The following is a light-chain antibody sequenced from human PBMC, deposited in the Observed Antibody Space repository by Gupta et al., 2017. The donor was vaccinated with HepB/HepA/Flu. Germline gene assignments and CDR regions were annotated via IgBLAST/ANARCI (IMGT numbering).Light chain of an antibody. CDR1: SSNIGSNY. CDR3: AAWDDSLSGPV. CDR2: RNN. J-gene: IGLJ2*01. Sequence: QSVLTQPPSVSGTPGQRVTISCSGRSSNIGSNYVYWYQQLPGTATKLLIYRNNQRPSGVPDRFSGSKSGTSASLAISGLRSEDEADYYCAAWDDSLSGPVFGGGTKLTVL. V-gene: IGLV1-47*01.